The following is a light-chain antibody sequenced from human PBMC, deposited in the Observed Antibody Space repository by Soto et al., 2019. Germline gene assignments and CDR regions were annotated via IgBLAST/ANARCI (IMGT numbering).Light chain of an antibody. CDR3: QQYNTWPPRYT. CDR2: RAS. CDR1: QSVSSY. V-gene: IGKV3-15*01. J-gene: IGKJ2*01. Sequence: EIVMTQSPATLSVSPGGRATLSCRASQSVSSYLARYQQRPGQPPRLLIYRASTRATGIPARFSGSGSGTEFSLTISSLQSEDFAVYYCQQYNTWPPRYTFGQGTKLEI.